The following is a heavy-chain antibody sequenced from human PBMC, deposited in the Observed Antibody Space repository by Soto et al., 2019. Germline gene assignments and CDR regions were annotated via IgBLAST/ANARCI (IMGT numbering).Heavy chain of an antibody. D-gene: IGHD2-8*02. Sequence: GGSQRLSYATSGFTFSNSAMSWVRQAPGKGLEWVSFISFSGGNTYYADSVKGRFTISRDNSRKMLYLQMNSLRPDDTAVYYCVKDRSDTWSFDYWGQGTLVTVSS. V-gene: IGHV3-23*01. CDR1: GFTFSNSA. CDR3: VKDRSDTWSFDY. CDR2: ISFSGGNT. J-gene: IGHJ4*02.